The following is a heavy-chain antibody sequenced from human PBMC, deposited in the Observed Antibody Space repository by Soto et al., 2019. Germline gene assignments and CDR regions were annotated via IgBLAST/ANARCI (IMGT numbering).Heavy chain of an antibody. CDR3: ARQGMEYKMLHYYYGMDL. D-gene: IGHD2-2*01. J-gene: IGHJ6*02. V-gene: IGHV4-39*01. CDR1: GGSISSSSYY. Sequence: SETLSLTCTVSGGSISSSSYYWGWIRQPPGKGLEWIGSIYYSGSTYYNPSLKSRVTISVDTSKNQFSLKLSSVTAADTAVYYCARQGMEYKMLHYYYGMDLWGQGTTVTVSS. CDR2: IYYSGST.